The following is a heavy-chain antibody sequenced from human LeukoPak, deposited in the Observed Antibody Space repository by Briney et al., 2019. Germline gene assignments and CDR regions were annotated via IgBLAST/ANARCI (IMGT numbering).Heavy chain of an antibody. CDR2: ISSSSSYI. J-gene: IGHJ5*02. D-gene: IGHD6-6*01. V-gene: IGHV3-21*01. Sequence: GGSLRLSCAASGFTFSSYSMNWVRQAPGKGLEWVSSISSSSSYIYYADSVKGRFTISRDSAKNSLYLQMNSLRAEDTAVYYCARDQIAARPDEFDPWGQGTLVTVSS. CDR1: GFTFSSYS. CDR3: ARDQIAARPDEFDP.